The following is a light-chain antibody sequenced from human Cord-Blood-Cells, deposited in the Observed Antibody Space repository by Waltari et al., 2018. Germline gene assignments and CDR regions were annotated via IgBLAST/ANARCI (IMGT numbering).Light chain of an antibody. Sequence: DIVMTQSLDSLAVSLGERATIHCKSSQSVLYSSNNKNYLAWYQQKPGQPPKLLIYWASTRESGVPDRFSGSRSGTDFTLTISSLQAEDVAVYYCQQYYSTPYTFGQGTKLEIK. CDR3: QQYYSTPYT. J-gene: IGKJ2*01. CDR1: QSVLYSSNNKNY. V-gene: IGKV4-1*01. CDR2: WAS.